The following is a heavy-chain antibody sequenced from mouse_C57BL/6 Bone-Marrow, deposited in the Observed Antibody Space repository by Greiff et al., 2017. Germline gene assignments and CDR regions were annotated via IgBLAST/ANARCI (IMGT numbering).Heavy chain of an antibody. CDR2: LDPEDGDP. D-gene: IGHD1-1*01. CDR1: GFNIKDYY. J-gene: IGHJ1*03. CDR3: IIYYYGSSYWYFDV. Sequence: EVQGVESGAELVRPGASVKLSCTASGFNIKDYYMHWVKQRPEQGLEWIGRLDPEDGDPEYAPKFPGKATMTADTSSNTAYLQLSRLTSEATAVYYCIIYYYGSSYWYFDVWGTGTTVTVSS. V-gene: IGHV14-1*01.